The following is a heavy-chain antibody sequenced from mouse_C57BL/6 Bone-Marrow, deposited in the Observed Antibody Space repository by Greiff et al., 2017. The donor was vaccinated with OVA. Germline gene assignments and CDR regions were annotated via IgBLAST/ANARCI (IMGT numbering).Heavy chain of an antibody. CDR2: IYPGDGDT. CDR1: GYAFSSSW. D-gene: IGHD1-1*01. CDR3: ARITTVAH. J-gene: IGHJ3*01. V-gene: IGHV1-82*01. Sequence: VKLQQSGPELVKPGASVKISCKASGYAFSSSWMNWVKQRPGKGLEWIGRIYPGDGDTNYNGKFKGKATLTADKSSSTAYMQLSSLTSEDSAVYFCARITTVAHWGQGTLVTVSA.